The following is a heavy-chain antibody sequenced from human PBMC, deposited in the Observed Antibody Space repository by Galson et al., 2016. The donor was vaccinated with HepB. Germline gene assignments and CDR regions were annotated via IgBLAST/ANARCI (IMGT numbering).Heavy chain of an antibody. CDR1: GFTFSSCG. CDR3: AREHPGIAAAILDY. J-gene: IGHJ4*02. CDR2: IWYDGSND. V-gene: IGHV3-33*01. D-gene: IGHD6-25*01. Sequence: SLRLSCAASGFTFSSCGMHWVRQAPGKGLEWLALIWYDGSNDYYADSVKGRFTISRDNSKNTLYLQLNSLRAADTAVYYCAREHPGIAAAILDYWGQGTLVTVST.